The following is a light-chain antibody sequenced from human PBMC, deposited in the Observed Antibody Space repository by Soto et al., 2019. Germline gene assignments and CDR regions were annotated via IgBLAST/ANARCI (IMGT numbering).Light chain of an antibody. CDR2: GNI. CDR3: QSYHSTLSARYV. V-gene: IGLV1-40*01. J-gene: IGLJ1*01. CDR1: SSNIGAGYD. Sequence: QSVLTQPPSVSGAPGQRVTISCTGSSSNIGAGYDVHWYQQRPGTAPKLLIFGNINRPSGVPDRFSGSKSGTSASLAITGLQAEDECDYYCQSYHSTLSARYVFGSGTKVTVL.